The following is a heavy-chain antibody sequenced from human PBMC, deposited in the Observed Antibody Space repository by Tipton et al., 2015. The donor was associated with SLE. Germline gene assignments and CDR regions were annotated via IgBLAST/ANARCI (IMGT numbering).Heavy chain of an antibody. CDR2: FTRSGGT. J-gene: IGHJ4*02. CDR1: GGSITDYY. D-gene: IGHD6-13*01. V-gene: IGHV4-34*01. CDR3: ARGVQQLGRFDY. Sequence: TLSLTCSVSGGSITDYYWSWIRQAPGKGLEWIGEFTRSGGTNYNPSLKSRITISADTSKNQFSLKLNSVTAADTAVYYCARGVQQLGRFDYWGQGTLVTVSS.